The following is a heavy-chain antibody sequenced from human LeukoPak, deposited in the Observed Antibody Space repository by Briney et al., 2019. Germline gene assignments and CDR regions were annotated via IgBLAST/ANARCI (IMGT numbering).Heavy chain of an antibody. CDR3: ARLAYCSSTSCFRGAYFDY. CDR1: GGSISSYY. D-gene: IGHD2-2*01. CDR2: IYTSGST. V-gene: IGHV4-4*09. Sequence: SETLSLTCTVSGGSISSYYWSWIRQPPGKGLEWIGYIYTSGSTNYNPSLKSRVTISVDTSKNQFSLKLSSVTAADTAVYYCARLAYCSSTSCFRGAYFDYWGQGTLVTVSS. J-gene: IGHJ4*02.